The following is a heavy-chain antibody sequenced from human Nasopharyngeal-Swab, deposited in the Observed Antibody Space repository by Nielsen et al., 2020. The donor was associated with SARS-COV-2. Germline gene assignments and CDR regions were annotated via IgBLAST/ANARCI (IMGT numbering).Heavy chain of an antibody. D-gene: IGHD5-18*01. J-gene: IGHJ6*02. V-gene: IGHV3-30-3*02. CDR3: AKEVDTVYYYYGMDV. Sequence: VRQAPGKGLEWVAVISYDGSNKYYADSVKGRFTISRDISKNTLYLQMNSLRAEDTAVYYCAKEVDTVYYYYGMDVWGQGTTVTVSS. CDR2: ISYDGSNK.